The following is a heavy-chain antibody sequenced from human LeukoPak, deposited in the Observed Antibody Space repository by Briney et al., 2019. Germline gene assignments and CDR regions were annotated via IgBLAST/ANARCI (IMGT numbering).Heavy chain of an antibody. CDR1: GFAFSSYE. CDR3: ARDHPPYDY. CDR2: ISSSGTTI. J-gene: IGHJ4*02. V-gene: IGHV3-48*03. Sequence: SGGSLRLSCAASGFAFSSYEMNWVRQAPGKGLEWVSYISSSGTTIYYADSVKGRFTISRDNAKNSLYLQMNSMRAEDTAVYYCARDHPPYDYWGQGTLVTVSS.